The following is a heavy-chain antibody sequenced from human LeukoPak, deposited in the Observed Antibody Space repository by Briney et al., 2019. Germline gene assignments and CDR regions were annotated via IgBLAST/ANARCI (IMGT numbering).Heavy chain of an antibody. CDR1: GFLFNTNW. J-gene: IGHJ4*02. V-gene: IGHV3-7*01. CDR2: IKQDGSEK. D-gene: IGHD3-9*01. Sequence: PGGSLRLSCAGSGFLFNTNWMTWVRQAPGKGLEWVATIKQDGSEKYYVDSVKGRFTISRDNAKNTLYLQMNSLRAEDTAVYYCARDSQYYDILTPQTNFDYWGQGTLVTVSS. CDR3: ARDSQYYDILTPQTNFDY.